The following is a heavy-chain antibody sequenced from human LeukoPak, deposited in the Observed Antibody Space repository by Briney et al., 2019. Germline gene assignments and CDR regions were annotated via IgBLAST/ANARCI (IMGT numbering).Heavy chain of an antibody. Sequence: PGGSLRLSCVASGFTFSTYWMSWVRQAPGKGLEWVANIKQDGSEKYYVDSVKGRFTISRDNAENSLYLQMNSLRAEDTAAYYCARDKTTGDSYFDSWGQGTLVTVSS. CDR2: IKQDGSEK. V-gene: IGHV3-7*01. J-gene: IGHJ4*02. CDR1: GFTFSTYW. CDR3: ARDKTTGDSYFDS. D-gene: IGHD4-17*01.